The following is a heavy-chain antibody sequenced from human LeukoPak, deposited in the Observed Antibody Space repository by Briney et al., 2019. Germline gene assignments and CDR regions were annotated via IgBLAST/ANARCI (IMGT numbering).Heavy chain of an antibody. CDR1: DDSITSSSYY. Sequence: PSETLSLTCTVSDDSITSSSYYWGWFRQTPGKGLEWIGNIYSSGSTSFNPSLKSRITMSVDTSKNQFSLKLNSVTAADTAVYFCARDSGYWLYWGQGTLVTVSS. D-gene: IGHD3-22*01. J-gene: IGHJ4*02. CDR2: IYSSGST. V-gene: IGHV4-39*07. CDR3: ARDSGYWLY.